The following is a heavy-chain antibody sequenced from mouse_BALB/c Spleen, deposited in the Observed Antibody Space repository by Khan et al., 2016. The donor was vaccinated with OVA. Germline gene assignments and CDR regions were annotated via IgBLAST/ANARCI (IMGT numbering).Heavy chain of an antibody. V-gene: IGHV3-1*02. CDR1: GYSITSGYS. CDR2: IYYSGTT. CDR3: ARSGTTVVAYWYFDV. J-gene: IGHJ1*01. Sequence: EVQLVESGPDLVKPSQSLSLTCTVTGYSITSGYSWHWIRQFPGNKPEWMGYIYYSGTTNYNPSLKSRISITRDTSKNQFFLQLNSVTTEDTATYYCARSGTTVVAYWYFDVWGAGTTVTVAS. D-gene: IGHD1-1*01.